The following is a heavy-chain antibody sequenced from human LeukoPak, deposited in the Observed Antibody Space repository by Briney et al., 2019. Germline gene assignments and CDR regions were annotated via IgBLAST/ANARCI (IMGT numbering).Heavy chain of an antibody. D-gene: IGHD2-15*01. CDR2: TYYRSKWNN. CDR1: GDTVSSNIAA. J-gene: IGHJ4*02. CDR3: ARDLCSGGSCYWRFDY. V-gene: IGHV6-1*01. Sequence: SQTLSLTCAISGDTVSSNIAAWNWIRQSPSGGLEWLGRTYYRSKWNNDYAVSVKSRISINPDTSKNQFSLQLNSVTPEDTAVYYCARDLCSGGSCYWRFDYWGQGTLVTVPS.